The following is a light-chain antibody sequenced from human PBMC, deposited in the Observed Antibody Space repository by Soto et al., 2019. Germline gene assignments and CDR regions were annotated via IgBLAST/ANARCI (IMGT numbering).Light chain of an antibody. CDR3: AAWDDSLNGYVV. V-gene: IGLV1-44*01. CDR1: SSNIGSKT. J-gene: IGLJ2*01. Sequence: QPVLTQPPSASGTPGQRVTISCSGSSSNIGSKTVNWYRQLPGTAPKLLIYSNSQRPSGVPDRFSGSKSGTSASLAISGLQSEDEADYYCAAWDDSLNGYVVFGGGTKLTVL. CDR2: SNS.